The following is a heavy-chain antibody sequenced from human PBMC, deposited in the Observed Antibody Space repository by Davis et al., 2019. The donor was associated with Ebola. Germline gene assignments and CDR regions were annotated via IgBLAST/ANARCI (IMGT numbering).Heavy chain of an antibody. CDR3: ARDLGIAAAGTGFDY. D-gene: IGHD6-13*01. CDR1: GFTFSSYS. V-gene: IGHV3-21*01. J-gene: IGHJ4*02. Sequence: PGGSLRLSCAASGFTFSSYSMSWVRQAPGKGLEWVSSITSNGYIYYADSVKGRFTISRDNAKNSLYLQMNSLRAEDTAVYYCARDLGIAAAGTGFDYWGQGTLVTVSS. CDR2: ITSNGYI.